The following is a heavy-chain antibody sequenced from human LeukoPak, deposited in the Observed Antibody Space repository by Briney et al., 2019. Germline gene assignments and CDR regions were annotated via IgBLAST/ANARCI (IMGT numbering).Heavy chain of an antibody. D-gene: IGHD5-18*01. CDR3: ARGYSYGFDY. CDR1: GGSISSYY. CDR2: IYYSGST. Sequence: ASETLSLTCTVSGGSISSYYWSWIRQPPGKGLEWIGYIYYSGSTNYNPSLKSRVTISVDTSKNQFSLKLSSVTAADTAVYYCARGYSYGFDYWGRGTLVTVSS. J-gene: IGHJ2*01. V-gene: IGHV4-59*12.